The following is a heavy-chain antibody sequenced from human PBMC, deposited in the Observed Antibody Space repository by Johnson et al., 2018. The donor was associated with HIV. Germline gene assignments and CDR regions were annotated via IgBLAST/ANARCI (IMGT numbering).Heavy chain of an antibody. Sequence: VQLVESGGGLVQPGGSLRLSCAASGFTFSSYWMHWFRQAPGNGLVWVSHINSEGSSTTYADSVKGRFTISRDNAKNTLYLQMNSLRPEDTALYYCAKSCNWGPLTLDAFDSWGQGTKVTVSS. D-gene: IGHD7-27*01. CDR2: INSEGSST. CDR3: AKSCNWGPLTLDAFDS. V-gene: IGHV3-74*02. J-gene: IGHJ3*02. CDR1: GFTFSSYW.